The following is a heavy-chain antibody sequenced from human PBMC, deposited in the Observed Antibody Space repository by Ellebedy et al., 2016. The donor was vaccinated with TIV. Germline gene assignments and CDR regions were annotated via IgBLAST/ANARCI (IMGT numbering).Heavy chain of an antibody. CDR1: GFSLSTSG. Sequence: LTLTCTFSGFSLSTSGMCVSWVRQAPGKGLEWVSGFGVSGDSTYYTDSVKGRFTISRDNSKKTLYLQMNSLRAEDTAIYYCARGKSGTYIHHAFDYWGQGTLVTVSS. V-gene: IGHV3-23*01. CDR2: FGVSGDST. D-gene: IGHD1-14*01. J-gene: IGHJ4*02. CDR3: ARGKSGTYIHHAFDY.